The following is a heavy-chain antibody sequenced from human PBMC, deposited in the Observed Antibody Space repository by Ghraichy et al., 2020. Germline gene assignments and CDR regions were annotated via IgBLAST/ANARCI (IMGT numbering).Heavy chain of an antibody. CDR3: ARDKGAAATTGMDV. J-gene: IGHJ6*02. CDR2: IWYDGNNK. D-gene: IGHD2-15*01. Sequence: GGSLRLSCEASGFTFSDNGMHWARHVPGKGLEWVAVIWYDGNNKDYADSVKGRFTISRDNPKNTLFLQMNSLRAEDTAVYYCARDKGAAATTGMDVWGQGTTVTVSS. V-gene: IGHV3-33*01. CDR1: GFTFSDNG.